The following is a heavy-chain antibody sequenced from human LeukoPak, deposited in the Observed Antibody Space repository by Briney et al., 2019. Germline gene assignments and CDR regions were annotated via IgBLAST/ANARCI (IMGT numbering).Heavy chain of an antibody. CDR2: IRGDGTTK. V-gene: IGHV3-48*03. CDR3: LVTTRSRGFDY. J-gene: IGHJ4*02. CDR1: GLTFSGFE. Sequence: GGSLRLSCVGSGLTFSGFEMNWVRQAPGKGLEWVSHIRGDGTTKSYADSVKGRFTISRDNAKNSVYLQMSSLRAEDTAVYYCLVTTRSRGFDYWGQGTLVTVSS. D-gene: IGHD1/OR15-1a*01.